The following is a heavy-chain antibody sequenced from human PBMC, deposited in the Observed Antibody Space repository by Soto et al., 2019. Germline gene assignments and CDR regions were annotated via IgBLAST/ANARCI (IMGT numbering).Heavy chain of an antibody. Sequence: QVQLVQSGAEVKKPGASIRVSCKASGYTFTSYGISWVRQPPGQGLEWVGWISGYSGNRNYAEKLQGRVTLTTDTSTRTAYMELRSLRSDDTAVYYCARGDEFHYDSSRRTWGAMDVWGQGTTVTVSS. CDR3: ARGDEFHYDSSRRTWGAMDV. D-gene: IGHD3-22*01. CDR1: GYTFTSYG. CDR2: ISGYSGNR. J-gene: IGHJ6*02. V-gene: IGHV1-18*01.